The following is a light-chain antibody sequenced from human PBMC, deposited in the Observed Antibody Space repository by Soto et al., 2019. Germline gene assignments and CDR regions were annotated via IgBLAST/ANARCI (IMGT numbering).Light chain of an antibody. CDR1: QSLLHSNGYNY. Sequence: DIVVTHCPLSRPVTPGEPASISCRSSQSLLHSNGYNYLDWYLQKPGQSPQLLIYLGSYRASGVPDRFSGSGSGTDFTLKISRVEAEDVGVYYCMQALQTRTFGQGTKVDIK. J-gene: IGKJ1*01. CDR3: MQALQTRT. V-gene: IGKV2-28*01. CDR2: LGS.